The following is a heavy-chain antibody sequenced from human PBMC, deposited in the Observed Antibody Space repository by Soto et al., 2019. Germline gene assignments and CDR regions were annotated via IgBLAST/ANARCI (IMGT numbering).Heavy chain of an antibody. V-gene: IGHV3-30*18. D-gene: IGHD6-19*01. Sequence: GGSLRLSCAASGFTFSSYGMHWVRQAPGKGLEWVAVISYDGSNKYYADSVKGRFTISRDNSKNTLYLQMNSLRAEDTAVYYCAKDPRPYSGFYYYYYMDVWGKGTTVTVSS. J-gene: IGHJ6*03. CDR2: ISYDGSNK. CDR3: AKDPRPYSGFYYYYYMDV. CDR1: GFTFSSYG.